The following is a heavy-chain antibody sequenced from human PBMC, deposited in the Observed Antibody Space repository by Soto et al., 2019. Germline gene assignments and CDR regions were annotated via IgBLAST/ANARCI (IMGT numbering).Heavy chain of an antibody. CDR1: GFAFNNYG. Sequence: GGSLRLSCTVSGFAFNNYGINWVRKAPGKGLEWVSSISKSDYTYYSDSVKGRFAISRDNAKSSVSLQMNTLRVEDTAVYYCAREDSIVIPAVSDFRGQGTLVTVSS. D-gene: IGHD2-2*01. CDR3: AREDSIVIPAVSDF. J-gene: IGHJ4*02. CDR2: ISKSDYT. V-gene: IGHV3-21*01.